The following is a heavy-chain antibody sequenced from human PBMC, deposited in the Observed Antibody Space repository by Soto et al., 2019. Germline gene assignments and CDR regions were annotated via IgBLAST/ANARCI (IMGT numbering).Heavy chain of an antibody. CDR1: NFSISSGYY. Sequence: SETLSLTCVVSNFSISSGYYWGWIRQSPGKGLEWIASIYRSGTTSYNPSLKSRVTISVDPSKNQFSLMLTAVTAADTAVYYCARTHSGSYYSVFNYWGRGSTVTVSS. CDR2: IYRSGTT. V-gene: IGHV4-38-2*01. CDR3: ARTHSGSYYSVFNY. D-gene: IGHD1-26*01. J-gene: IGHJ4*02.